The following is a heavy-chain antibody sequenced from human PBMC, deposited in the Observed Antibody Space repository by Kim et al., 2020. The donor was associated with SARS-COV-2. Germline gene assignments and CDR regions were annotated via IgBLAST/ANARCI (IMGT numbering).Heavy chain of an antibody. CDR2: IYYSGSS. D-gene: IGHD6-6*01. J-gene: IGHJ4*02. CDR1: GGSISSSRYY. CDR3: ARDGLPYSSSSQGLDY. Sequence: SETLSLTCTVSGGSISSSRYYWGWIRQPPGKGLEWIGSIYYSGSSYYNPSLKSRVTISVDTSKNQFSLKLSSVTAADTAVYYCARDGLPYSSSSQGLDYWGQGTLGTVSS. V-gene: IGHV4-39*02.